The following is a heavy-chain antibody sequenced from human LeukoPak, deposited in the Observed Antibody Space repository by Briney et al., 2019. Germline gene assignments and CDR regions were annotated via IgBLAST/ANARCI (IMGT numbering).Heavy chain of an antibody. V-gene: IGHV1-18*01. CDR1: GYTFTSYG. CDR2: ISAYNGNT. D-gene: IGHD6-13*01. CDR3: ARGLGKQQLVRAPHY. Sequence: ASVKASCKASGYTFTSYGINWVRQAPGQGLEWMGWISAYNGNTKYAQKLQGRVTMTTDTSTSTAYMELSSLRSEDTAVYYCARGLGKQQLVRAPHYWGQGTLVTVSS. J-gene: IGHJ4*02.